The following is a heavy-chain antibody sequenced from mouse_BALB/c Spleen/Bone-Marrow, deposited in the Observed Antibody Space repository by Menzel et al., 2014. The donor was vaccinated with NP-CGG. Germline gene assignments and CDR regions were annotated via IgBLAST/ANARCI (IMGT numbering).Heavy chain of an antibody. CDR1: GYSITSDYA. V-gene: IGHV3-2*02. CDR3: ARGRDYFDY. Sequence: EVQGVESGPGLVKPSQSLSLTCTVTGYSITSDYAWHWIRQFPGNKLEWMGYIGYSGSTSYNPSLKSRISITRDTSKNQFFLQLNSVTTEDTATYYCARGRDYFDYWGQGTTLTVSS. J-gene: IGHJ2*01. CDR2: IGYSGST.